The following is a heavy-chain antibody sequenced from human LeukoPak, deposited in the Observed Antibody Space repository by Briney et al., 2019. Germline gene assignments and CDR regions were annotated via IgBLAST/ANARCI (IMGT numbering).Heavy chain of an antibody. CDR2: IKQDGSEK. Sequence: PGGSLRLSCAASGFTFSSYWMSWVRQAPGKGLEWVANIKQDGSEKYYVDSVKGRFTISRDNAKNSLYLQMNSLGAEDTAVYYCASVIVTETDAFDIWGQGTMVTVSS. J-gene: IGHJ3*02. CDR1: GFTFSSYW. V-gene: IGHV3-7*01. CDR3: ASVIVTETDAFDI. D-gene: IGHD2/OR15-2a*01.